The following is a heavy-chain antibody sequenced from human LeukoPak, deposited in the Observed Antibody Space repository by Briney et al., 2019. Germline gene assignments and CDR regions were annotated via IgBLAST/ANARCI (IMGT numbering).Heavy chain of an antibody. CDR2: IVDSGAGT. D-gene: IGHD2-2*01. CDR3: AKEKLGYCSGSSCYSTYYFGY. Sequence: GGSLRLSCAASGFTFNSYAMSWVRQAPGKGLEWVSAIVDSGAGTYYADSVKGRFTISRDNSKNTLYLQMNSLRAEDTAVYYCAKEKLGYCSGSSCYSTYYFGYWGQGTLVTVSS. CDR1: GFTFNSYA. J-gene: IGHJ4*02. V-gene: IGHV3-23*01.